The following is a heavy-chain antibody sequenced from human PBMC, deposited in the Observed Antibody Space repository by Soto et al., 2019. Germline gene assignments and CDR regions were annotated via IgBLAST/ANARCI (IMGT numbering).Heavy chain of an antibody. CDR1: GGSISSRGYY. V-gene: IGHV4-39*01. J-gene: IGHJ5*02. CDR3: ATSNWFDP. Sequence: QLQLQESGPGLVKPSETLSLTCTVSGGSISSRGYYWGWIRQPPGKGLEWIGTIYYSGSTYYNPSLKSRVRISVDTSKNQFSLKLSSVTAADTAVYYCATSNWFDPWGQGTLVTVSS. CDR2: IYYSGST.